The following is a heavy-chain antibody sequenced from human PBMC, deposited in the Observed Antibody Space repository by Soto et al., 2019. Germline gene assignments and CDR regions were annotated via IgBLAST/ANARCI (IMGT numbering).Heavy chain of an antibody. V-gene: IGHV3-23*01. J-gene: IGHJ4*02. CDR3: AKEPSFGGNDFWSGHYNSYFHY. Sequence: EVQLSESGGGLVQPWGSLRLSCAASGFTFSTYVMTWVRQAPGKGLEWVSAISGSGRSTYYAESVKGRFTIFRDNSKNILFLQMDNLGVEDTAIYFCAKEPSFGGNDFWSGHYNSYFHYWGQGTLVTVSS. CDR1: GFTFSTYV. CDR2: ISGSGRST. D-gene: IGHD3-3*01.